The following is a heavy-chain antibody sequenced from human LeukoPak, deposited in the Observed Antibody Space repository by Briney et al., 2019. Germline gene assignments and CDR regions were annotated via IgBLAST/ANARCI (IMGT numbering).Heavy chain of an antibody. V-gene: IGHV1-69*04. CDR2: IIPIFGIA. CDR3: ARGSIAAAGETIDY. Sequence: SVKVSCKASGGTFSSYAISWVRRAPGQGLEWMGRIIPIFGIANYAQKFQGRVTITADKSTSTAYMELSSLRSEDTAVYYCARGSIAAAGETIDYWGQGTLVTVSS. J-gene: IGHJ4*02. D-gene: IGHD6-13*01. CDR1: GGTFSSYA.